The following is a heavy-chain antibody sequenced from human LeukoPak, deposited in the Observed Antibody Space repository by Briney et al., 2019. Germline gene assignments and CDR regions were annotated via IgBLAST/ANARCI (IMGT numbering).Heavy chain of an antibody. J-gene: IGHJ3*02. CDR3: ARDMDLGLGGSWYSGVAFDI. D-gene: IGHD6-13*01. CDR1: GFTFSSYS. V-gene: IGHV3-48*01. Sequence: GGSLRLSCAASGFTFSSYSRNWVRQAPAKGLEWVSYISSSSSTIYYADSVKGRFTISRDNAKNSLYLQMNSLRAEDTAVYYCARDMDLGLGGSWYSGVAFDIWGQGTMVTVSS. CDR2: ISSSSSTI.